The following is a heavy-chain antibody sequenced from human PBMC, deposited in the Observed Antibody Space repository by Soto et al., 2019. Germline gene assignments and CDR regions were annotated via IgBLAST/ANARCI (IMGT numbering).Heavy chain of an antibody. J-gene: IGHJ6*02. CDR3: ASFGDSPNYYYCGMDV. V-gene: IGHV3-11*01. CDR1: GFTFSAYS. D-gene: IGHD3-3*01. CDR2: ISSSGSTI. Sequence: QVQLVESGGGLVKPGGSLRLSCAASGFTFSAYSMSWIRQAPGKGLEWVSYISSSGSTIYYADSVKGRFSISRDNAKNSLYLQKNSLRAEDTAVYYCASFGDSPNYYYCGMDVWGQGTTVTVSS.